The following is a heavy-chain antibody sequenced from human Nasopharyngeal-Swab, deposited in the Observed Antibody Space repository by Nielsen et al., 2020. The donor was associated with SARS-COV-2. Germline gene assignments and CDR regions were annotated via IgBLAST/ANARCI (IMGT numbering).Heavy chain of an antibody. Sequence: SETLSLTCTVSGGSISSSSYYWGWIRQPPGKGLEWIGSIYYSGSTYYNPSLKSRVTISVDTSKNQFSLKLSSVTAADTAVYYCARDREAARWPFDYWGQGTLVTVSS. V-gene: IGHV4-39*02. CDR1: GGSISSSSYY. J-gene: IGHJ4*02. D-gene: IGHD6-6*01. CDR3: ARDREAARWPFDY. CDR2: IYYSGST.